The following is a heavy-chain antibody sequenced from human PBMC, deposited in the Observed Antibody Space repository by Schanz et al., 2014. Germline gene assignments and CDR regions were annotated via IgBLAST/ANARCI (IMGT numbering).Heavy chain of an antibody. D-gene: IGHD3-10*01. CDR1: GFTFSSHW. CDR2: INSVGSNT. V-gene: IGHV3-74*02. Sequence: EVQLLESGGGLVQPGGSLRLSCAASGFTFSSHWMHWVRQDPGKGLVWVARINSVGSNTDYADSVTGRFTISRDNAKNTLYLQMNSLRAEDTAVDYCAKGRFGELSAFDIWGQGTMVTVSS. CDR3: AKGRFGELSAFDI. J-gene: IGHJ3*02.